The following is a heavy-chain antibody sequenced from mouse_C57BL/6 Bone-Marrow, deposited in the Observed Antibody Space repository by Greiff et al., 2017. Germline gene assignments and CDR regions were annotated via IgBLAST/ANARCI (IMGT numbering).Heavy chain of an antibody. V-gene: IGHV1-81*01. D-gene: IGHD1-1*01. J-gene: IGHJ3*01. CDR1: GYTFTSYG. CDR3: ARSTYGSSPAY. Sequence: VKLMESGAELARPGASVKLSCKASGYTFTSYGISWVKQRTGQGLEWIGEIYPRSGNTYYNEKFKGKATLTADKSSSTAYMELRSLTSEDSAVYFCARSTYGSSPAYWGQGTLVTVSA. CDR2: IYPRSGNT.